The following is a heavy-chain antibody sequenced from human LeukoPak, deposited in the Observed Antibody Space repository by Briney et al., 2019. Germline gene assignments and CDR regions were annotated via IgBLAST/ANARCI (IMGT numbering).Heavy chain of an antibody. CDR3: SRPREGGDYDPHYFDY. CDR2: IRSKLYGGTT. D-gene: IGHD4-17*01. Sequence: GGSLRLSCTASGFTFGDYAMSWFRQAPGKGLEWVGFIRSKLYGGTTEYAASVKGRFTISRDDSKSIAYLQMNSLKTEDTAVYYCSRPREGGDYDPHYFDYWGQGTLVTVSS. V-gene: IGHV3-49*03. J-gene: IGHJ4*02. CDR1: GFTFGDYA.